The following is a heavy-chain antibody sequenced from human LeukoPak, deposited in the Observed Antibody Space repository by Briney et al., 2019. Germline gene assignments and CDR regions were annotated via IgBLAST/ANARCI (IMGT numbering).Heavy chain of an antibody. CDR3: AREGPRGNSQFDY. D-gene: IGHD2/OR15-2a*01. V-gene: IGHV3-33*01. J-gene: IGHJ4*02. CDR2: IWYDGSNK. CDR1: GFTFSSYG. Sequence: GGSLRLSCAASGFTFSSYGMHWVRQAPGKGLEWVALIWYDGSNKYYADSVKGRLTISRGNSKNTLYLQMNSLRAEDTAVYYCAREGPRGNSQFDYWGQGTLVTVSS.